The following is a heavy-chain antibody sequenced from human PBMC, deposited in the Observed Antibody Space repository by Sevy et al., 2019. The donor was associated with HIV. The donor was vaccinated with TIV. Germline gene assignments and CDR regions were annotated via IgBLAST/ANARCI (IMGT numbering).Heavy chain of an antibody. CDR3: ARRYFDL. Sequence: GGSLRLSCDASGFTFDMYWMQWVRQAPGKGLERGANIRQDGNEIYYAASVRGRLTISRDNAKGSLYLQMNNLRVEDTATYYCARRYFDLWGQGTLVTVSS. V-gene: IGHV3-7*03. CDR1: GFTFDMYW. J-gene: IGHJ4*02. CDR2: IRQDGNEI.